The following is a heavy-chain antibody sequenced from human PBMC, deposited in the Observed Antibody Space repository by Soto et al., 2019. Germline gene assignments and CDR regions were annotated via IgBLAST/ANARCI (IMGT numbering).Heavy chain of an antibody. CDR3: AKSLESYGDYESWYFDY. V-gene: IGHV3-23*01. D-gene: IGHD4-17*01. CDR2: ISGSGGST. CDR1: GFTFSSYA. Sequence: GGSLRLSCAASGFTFSSYAMSWVRQAPGKGLEWVSAISGSGGSTYYADSVKGRFTISRDNSKNTLYLQMNSLRAEDTAVYYCAKSLESYGDYESWYFDYWGQGTLVTVSS. J-gene: IGHJ4*02.